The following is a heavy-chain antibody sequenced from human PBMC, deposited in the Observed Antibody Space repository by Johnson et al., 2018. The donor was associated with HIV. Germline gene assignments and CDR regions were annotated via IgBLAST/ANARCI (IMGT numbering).Heavy chain of an antibody. Sequence: QVQLVESGGGVVQPGRSLRLSCAASGFTLSSYGMHWVRQAPGKGLEWVAVISNDGSNKYYADSVKGRFTISRDNSKNTLYLQMNSLRAEDTAVYYCAKVYSSSVPAPGIWGQGTMVTVSS. CDR2: ISNDGSNK. CDR3: AKVYSSSVPAPGI. D-gene: IGHD6-6*01. CDR1: GFTLSSYG. V-gene: IGHV3-30*18. J-gene: IGHJ3*02.